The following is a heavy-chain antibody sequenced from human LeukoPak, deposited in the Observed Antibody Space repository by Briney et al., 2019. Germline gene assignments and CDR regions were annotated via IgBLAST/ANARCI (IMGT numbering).Heavy chain of an antibody. Sequence: SETLSLTCAVSGGSISSGGYSWSWIRQPPGKGLEWIGYIYHSGSTYYNPSLKSRVTISVDRSKNQFSPKLSSVTAADTAVYYCARVMVGTTDSNNWFDPWGQGTLVTVSS. CDR1: GGSISSGGYS. V-gene: IGHV4-30-2*01. CDR2: IYHSGST. J-gene: IGHJ5*02. D-gene: IGHD1-7*01. CDR3: ARVMVGTTDSNNWFDP.